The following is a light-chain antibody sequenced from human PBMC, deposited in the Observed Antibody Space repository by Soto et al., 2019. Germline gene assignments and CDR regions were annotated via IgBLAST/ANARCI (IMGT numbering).Light chain of an antibody. V-gene: IGLV2-14*01. CDR1: SSDVGGYNY. J-gene: IGLJ1*01. Sequence: QSVLAQPASVSGSPGQSITISCTGTSSDVGGYNYVSWYQQHPGKAPKLMIYDVSKRPSGVSNRFSGSKSGNTASLTISGLQTDDEADYHCCSYTGSSPLYVFGTGTKVTVL. CDR3: CSYTGSSPLYV. CDR2: DVS.